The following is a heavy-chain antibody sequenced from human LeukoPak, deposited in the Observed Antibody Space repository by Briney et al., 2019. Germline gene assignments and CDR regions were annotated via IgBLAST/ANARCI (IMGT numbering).Heavy chain of an antibody. J-gene: IGHJ4*02. Sequence: ASVKVSCKASGYTFTSYYMHWVRQAPGQGLEWMGIINPSGGSTSYAQKFQGRVTMTRDMSTSTVYMELSRLRSDDTAVYYCARAPGCLCSSTSCYESLSFDYWGQGTLVTVSS. D-gene: IGHD2-2*01. CDR1: GYTFTSYY. CDR3: ARAPGCLCSSTSCYESLSFDY. CDR2: INPSGGST. V-gene: IGHV1-46*01.